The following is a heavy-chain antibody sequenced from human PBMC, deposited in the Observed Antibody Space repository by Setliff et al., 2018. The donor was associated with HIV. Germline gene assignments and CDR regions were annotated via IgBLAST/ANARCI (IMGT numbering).Heavy chain of an antibody. V-gene: IGHV4-39*01. J-gene: IGHJ4*02. Sequence: SSETLSLTCTVPGGSLNRSNYYWGWIRQPPGKGLEWIGTISYTGSTYYDPSLKSRVTISLDTSKNQFFLKLSSVTAPDTAIYYCARQTWEYYDTLTGYYRSPKNFDSWGQGTLVTV. CDR3: ARQTWEYYDTLTGYYRSPKNFDS. CDR1: GGSLNRSNYY. D-gene: IGHD3-9*01. CDR2: ISYTGST.